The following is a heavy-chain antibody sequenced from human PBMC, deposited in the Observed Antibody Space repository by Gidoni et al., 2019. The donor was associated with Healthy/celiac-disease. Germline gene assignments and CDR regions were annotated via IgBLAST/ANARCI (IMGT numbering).Heavy chain of an antibody. Sequence: EVQLVPSGAEVQKPGESLRISCQGSGYSFTSYWISWVRQMPGKGLEWMGRIDPSDSYTNYSPSFQGHVTISADKSISTAYLQWSSLKASDTAMYYCARTKQLVPAADYWGQGTLVTVSS. CDR1: GYSFTSYW. V-gene: IGHV5-10-1*03. CDR2: IDPSDSYT. D-gene: IGHD6-13*01. CDR3: ARTKQLVPAADY. J-gene: IGHJ4*02.